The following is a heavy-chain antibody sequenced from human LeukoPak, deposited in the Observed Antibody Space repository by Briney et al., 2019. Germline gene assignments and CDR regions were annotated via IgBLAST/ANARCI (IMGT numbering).Heavy chain of an antibody. Sequence: SVKVSCKASGGTFSSYTISWVRQAPGQGLEWMGRIIPILGIANYAQKFQGRVTITADKSTSTAYMELSSLRSEDTAVYYCARGTYYYDSSGYFDYWGQGTLVTVSS. D-gene: IGHD3-22*01. V-gene: IGHV1-69*02. CDR3: ARGTYYYDSSGYFDY. CDR2: IIPILGIA. CDR1: GGTFSSYT. J-gene: IGHJ4*02.